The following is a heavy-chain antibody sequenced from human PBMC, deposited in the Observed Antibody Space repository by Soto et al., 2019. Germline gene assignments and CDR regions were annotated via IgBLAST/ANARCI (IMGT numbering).Heavy chain of an antibody. CDR1: GFTFSSYA. V-gene: IGHV3-30-3*01. D-gene: IGHD6-13*01. CDR3: ARGEGNSSSWYGYYYGMDV. CDR2: ISYDGSNK. J-gene: IGHJ6*02. Sequence: GGSLRLSCAASGFTFSSYAMHWVRQAPGKGLEWVAVISYDGSNKYYADSVKGRFTISRDNSKNTLYLQMKSLRAEDTAVYYCARGEGNSSSWYGYYYGMDVWGQATTVTVSS.